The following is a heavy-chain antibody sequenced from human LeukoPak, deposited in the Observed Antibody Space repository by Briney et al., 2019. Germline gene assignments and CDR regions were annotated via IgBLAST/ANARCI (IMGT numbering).Heavy chain of an antibody. CDR1: GFTFSSYS. D-gene: IGHD2-2*01. V-gene: IGHV3-21*01. CDR2: ISSSSSYI. J-gene: IGHJ6*02. Sequence: KTGGSLRLSCAASGFTFSSYSMNWVRQAPGKGLEWVSSISSSSSYIYYADSVKGRFTISRDNAKNSLYLQMNSLRAEDTAVYYCARLPDLVPAAIEDYYYYGMDVWGQGTTVTVSS. CDR3: ARLPDLVPAAIEDYYYYGMDV.